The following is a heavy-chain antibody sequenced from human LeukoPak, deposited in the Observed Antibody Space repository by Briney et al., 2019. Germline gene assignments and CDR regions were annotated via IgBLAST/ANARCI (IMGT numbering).Heavy chain of an antibody. J-gene: IGHJ4*02. CDR1: GFSFSYYW. V-gene: IGHV3-7*01. D-gene: IGHD1-26*01. Sequence: GGSLRLSCAASGFSFSYYWMSWVRQAPGKGLEWVANIKQDGSEKNYVDSVKGRFTISRDNAKKSVYLQMNSLRAEDTAVYYCARWAIVGAAFDYWAREPWSPSPQ. CDR3: ARWAIVGAAFDY. CDR2: IKQDGSEK.